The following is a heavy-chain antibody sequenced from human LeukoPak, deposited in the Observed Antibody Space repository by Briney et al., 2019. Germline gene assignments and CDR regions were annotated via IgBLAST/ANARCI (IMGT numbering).Heavy chain of an antibody. D-gene: IGHD2-2*01. J-gene: IGHJ6*03. CDR2: INHHGSS. CDR1: GGSFSGYY. Sequence: SETLSLTRAVYGGSFSGYYWSWIRQPPGKGLEWIGEINHHGSSNFNPSLPSRVTISLDTSKNQFCLKLSSVTGADTAVYYCARTRKRFLAPAAHIPYYYYYMDVWGKGTTVTVSS. CDR3: ARTRKRFLAPAAHIPYYYYYMDV. V-gene: IGHV4-34*01.